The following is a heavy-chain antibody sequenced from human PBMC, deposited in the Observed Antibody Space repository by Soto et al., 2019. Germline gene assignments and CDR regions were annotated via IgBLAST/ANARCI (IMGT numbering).Heavy chain of an antibody. CDR1: GYTFINYG. V-gene: IGHV1-18*01. CDR3: PTTSDLHPTGTDLPY. D-gene: IGHD1-1*01. J-gene: IGHJ4*02. CDR2: ISNFNGNV. Sequence: QVQLVQSGPKVKKPGASVKVSCKPSGYTFINYGVNWVSQAPGQGLEWLGWISNFNGNVNYAQKFKGRSTMSTDTSTTSVYMDLRSLRSDDTAMFYCPTTSDLHPTGTDLPYLGQGTLVTVSS.